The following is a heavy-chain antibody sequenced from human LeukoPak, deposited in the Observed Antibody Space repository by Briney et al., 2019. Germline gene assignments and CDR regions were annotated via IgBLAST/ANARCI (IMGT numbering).Heavy chain of an antibody. Sequence: GGSLRLSCAASGFTFSSYGMHWVRQAPGKGLEWVAVIWYDGSNKYYADSVKGRFTISRDNSKSTLYLQMNSLRAEDTAVYYCAKGGYCSSTSCSERPWGQGTLVTVSS. V-gene: IGHV3-30*02. CDR1: GFTFSSYG. CDR2: IWYDGSNK. D-gene: IGHD2-2*01. CDR3: AKGGYCSSTSCSERP. J-gene: IGHJ5*02.